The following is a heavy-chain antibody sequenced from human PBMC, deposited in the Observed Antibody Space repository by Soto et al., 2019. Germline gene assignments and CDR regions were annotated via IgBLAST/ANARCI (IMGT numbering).Heavy chain of an antibody. J-gene: IGHJ3*02. CDR2: IIPIFRTP. CDR1: GGTISTYA. CDR3: ARGDGDNNAFDI. Sequence: VLLVQSGAEVKQPGSSVKVSCKASGGTISTYAITWVRLAPGQGLEWVGGIIPIFRTPNYAQNLQGRVTITADESTSTAYMELSNLRSEDTAVYYCARGDGDNNAFDIWGQGTVVTVSS. D-gene: IGHD1-20*01. V-gene: IGHV1-69*12.